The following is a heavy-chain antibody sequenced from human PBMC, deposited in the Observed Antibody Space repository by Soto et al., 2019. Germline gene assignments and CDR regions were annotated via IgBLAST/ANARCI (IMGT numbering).Heavy chain of an antibody. Sequence: SETLSLTCAVYGGSFSGNYWSWVRQPPGKGLEWIGEINPSGSTNYNPSLKSRVTISLDTSKNQFSLKLSSVTAADTAVYYCARGSSSGSYWAYWGRGTLVTVSS. CDR2: INPSGST. J-gene: IGHJ4*02. D-gene: IGHD3-10*01. CDR3: ARGSSSGSYWAY. CDR1: GGSFSGNY. V-gene: IGHV4-34*01.